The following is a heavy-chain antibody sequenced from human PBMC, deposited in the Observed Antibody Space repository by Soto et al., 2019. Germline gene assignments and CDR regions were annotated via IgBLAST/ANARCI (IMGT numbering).Heavy chain of an antibody. CDR1: GFTVSSVY. CDR3: ARDILGGAYDFWH. CDR2: ITSGGST. D-gene: IGHD3-3*01. Sequence: EVQLVESGGGLVQPGGSLRLSCAASGFTVSSVYMTWVRQAPGKGLEWVSVITSGGSTYYADSVRGRFTISSDNSKNTLYLQMNSLRAEDTAVYYCARDILGGAYDFWHGGQGTLVTVSS. V-gene: IGHV3-66*01. J-gene: IGHJ4*02.